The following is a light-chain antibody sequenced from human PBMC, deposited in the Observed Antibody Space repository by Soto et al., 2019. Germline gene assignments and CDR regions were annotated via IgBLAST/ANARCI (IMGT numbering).Light chain of an antibody. V-gene: IGKV3-20*01. J-gene: IGKJ1*01. CDR3: QQYGSAPWT. CDR2: AAS. CDR1: ESVSSNY. Sequence: EIVLTQSPGTLSSSPGERATLSCRASESVSSNYLAWYQQRPGQAPRLLIYAASNSARGIPDRFGGSGAGTDFALTVSRREPEDFEVYYCQQYGSAPWTFGQGTKV.